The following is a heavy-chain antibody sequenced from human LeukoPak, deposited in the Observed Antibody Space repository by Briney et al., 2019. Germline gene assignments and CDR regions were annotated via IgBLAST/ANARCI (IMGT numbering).Heavy chain of an antibody. D-gene: IGHD3-10*01. CDR3: ARHYPGGARHPFDY. Sequence: SETLSLTCTVSGASIGSYYWSWIRQPPGKGLEWIEYIYTSGSTNYNPSLKSRVTISGDTSRNQFSLMLTSVTAADTAVYYCARHYPGGARHPFDYWGQGTLVTVSS. V-gene: IGHV4-4*09. CDR1: GASIGSYY. J-gene: IGHJ4*02. CDR2: IYTSGST.